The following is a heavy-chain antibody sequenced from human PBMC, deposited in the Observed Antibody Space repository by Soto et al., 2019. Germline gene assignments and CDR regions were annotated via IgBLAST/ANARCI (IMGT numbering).Heavy chain of an antibody. J-gene: IGHJ3*02. CDR2: INHSGST. CDR1: GGSLSCYY. V-gene: IGHV4-34*01. CDR3: ARGHRGVLRFLEWSEVLHAFDI. Sequence: SETLSLGCAVYGGSLSCYYWSWIRQPPGKGRGLIGEINHSGSTNYNPSLKSRVTISVDTSKNQFSLKLSSVTAADTAVYYCARGHRGVLRFLEWSEVLHAFDIWGQGAMFT. D-gene: IGHD3-3*01.